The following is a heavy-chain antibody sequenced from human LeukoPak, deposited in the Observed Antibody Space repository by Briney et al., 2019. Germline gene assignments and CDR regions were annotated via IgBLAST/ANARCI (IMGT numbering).Heavy chain of an antibody. CDR3: TRVKTMIIVVRLFDY. D-gene: IGHD3-22*01. Sequence: GASVKVSCKASGYTFTSYGISWVRQAPGQGLEWMGWISPNSGGTNYAQKFQGRITMTRDTSISTAFMELSRLRSDDTAVYYCTRVKTMIIVVRLFDYWGQGTLVTVSS. CDR2: ISPNSGGT. CDR1: GYTFTSYG. J-gene: IGHJ4*02. V-gene: IGHV1-2*02.